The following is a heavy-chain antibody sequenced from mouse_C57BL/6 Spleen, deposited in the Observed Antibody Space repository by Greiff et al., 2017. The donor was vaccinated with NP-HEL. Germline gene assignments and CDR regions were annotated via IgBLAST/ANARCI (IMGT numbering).Heavy chain of an antibody. CDR3: ARTVAFEY. CDR2: ISNKANGYTT. Sequence: EVKLVESGGGLVQPGGSLSLSCAASGFTFTDYYMSWVRQPPGKALEWLGFISNKANGYTTEYSASVKGQFTISRDYSQSILYLQMSALRAEDSATYYCARTVAFEYWGQGTTLTVS. V-gene: IGHV7-3*01. D-gene: IGHD1-1*01. CDR1: GFTFTDYY. J-gene: IGHJ2*01.